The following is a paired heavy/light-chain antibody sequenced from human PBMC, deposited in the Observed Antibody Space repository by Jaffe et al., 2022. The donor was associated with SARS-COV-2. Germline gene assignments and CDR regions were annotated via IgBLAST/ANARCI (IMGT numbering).Light chain of an antibody. CDR3: QQRSKWSVT. J-gene: IGKJ4*01. CDR1: QSVSSY. Sequence: EIVLTQSPATLSLSPGERATLSCRASQSVSSYLAWYQQKPGQAPRLLIFDASNRATGIPARFSGSGSGPDFTLTISSLEPEDCAVYYCQQRSKWSVTFGGGTKVEIK. CDR2: DAS. V-gene: IGKV3-11*01.
Heavy chain of an antibody. V-gene: IGHV3-30*04. J-gene: IGHJ3*02. CDR3: ASVTNKWFGDFFDI. CDR1: GFTFSSFA. Sequence: QLQLVESGGGVVQPGRSLRLSCAASGFTFSSFAMHWVRQAPGKGLEWVTAISYDGSDKYYADSVKGRFTISRDNSKNTLYLQMSSLRADDTAVYYCASVTNKWFGDFFDIWGQGTVVTVSS. CDR2: ISYDGSDK. D-gene: IGHD3-10*01.